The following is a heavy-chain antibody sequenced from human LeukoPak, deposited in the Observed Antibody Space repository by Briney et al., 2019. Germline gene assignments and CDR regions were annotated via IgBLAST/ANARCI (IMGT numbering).Heavy chain of an antibody. V-gene: IGHV4-38-2*01. CDR3: ARHEEEDGYNAKTPDY. CDR2: IYHSGST. J-gene: IGHJ4*02. CDR1: GYSISSGYY. Sequence: PSETLSLTCAVSGYSISSGYYWGWIRQPPGKGLEWIGSIYHSGSTYYNPSLKSRVTISVDTSKNQISLRLRSVTAADTAVYYCARHEEEDGYNAKTPDYWGQGTLVTVSS. D-gene: IGHD5-24*01.